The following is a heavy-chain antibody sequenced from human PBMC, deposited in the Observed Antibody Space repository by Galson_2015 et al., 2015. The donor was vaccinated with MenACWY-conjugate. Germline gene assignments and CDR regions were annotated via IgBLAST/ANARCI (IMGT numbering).Heavy chain of an antibody. CDR1: GYSFSTYW. CDR2: ISPGDSNT. CDR3: ARHPPGGRGVDV. V-gene: IGHV5-51*01. Sequence: QSGAEVKKPGESPKISCKGSGYSFSTYWIAWVRQLPGKGLEWMGLISPGDSNTRYSPAFHGQVTISADKSISTAYLQLHSLQASDTAMYYCARHPPGGRGVDVWGQGTTVTVSS. D-gene: IGHD1-26*01. J-gene: IGHJ6*02.